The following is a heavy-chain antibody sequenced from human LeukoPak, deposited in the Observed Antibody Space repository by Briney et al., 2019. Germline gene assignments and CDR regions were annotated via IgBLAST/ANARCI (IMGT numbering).Heavy chain of an antibody. CDR2: IKQDGGEK. CDR3: ARDRLRFLEWLSRPS. Sequence: GGSLRLSCAASGFTFSGYWMTWVRQAPGKGLEWVANIKQDGGEKYYVDSVKGRFTISRDNAKNSLYLQMNSLRAEDTAVYYCARDRLRFLEWLSRPSWGQGTLVTVSS. V-gene: IGHV3-7*01. J-gene: IGHJ5*02. D-gene: IGHD3-3*01. CDR1: GFTFSGYW.